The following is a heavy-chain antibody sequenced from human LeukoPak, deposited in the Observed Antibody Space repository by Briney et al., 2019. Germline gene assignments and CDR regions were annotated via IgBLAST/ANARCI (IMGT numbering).Heavy chain of an antibody. V-gene: IGHV3-9*01. CDR2: ITLNGDNI. CDR1: GFTFDDYG. Sequence: SLRLSCAASGFTFDDYGMHWVRQPPGKGLEWVSGITLNGDNIGYADSVKGRFTISRDNAKNSLHLQMNSLRPEDTALYYCAKDLGGPDIALLYGMDVWGQGTTVTVS. J-gene: IGHJ6*02. D-gene: IGHD5-12*01. CDR3: AKDLGGPDIALLYGMDV.